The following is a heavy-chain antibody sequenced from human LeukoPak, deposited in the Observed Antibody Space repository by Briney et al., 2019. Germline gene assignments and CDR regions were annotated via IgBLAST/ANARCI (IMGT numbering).Heavy chain of an antibody. CDR2: ISAYNGNT. V-gene: IGHV1-18*01. CDR3: ARDRDSSGWYLYFDY. Sequence: GASVKVSCKASGYTFTSYGISWVRQAPGQGLEWTGWISAYNGNTNYAQKLQGRVTMTTDTSTSTAYMELRSLRSDDTAVYYCARDRDSSGWYLYFDYWGQGTLVTVSS. J-gene: IGHJ4*02. CDR1: GYTFTSYG. D-gene: IGHD6-19*01.